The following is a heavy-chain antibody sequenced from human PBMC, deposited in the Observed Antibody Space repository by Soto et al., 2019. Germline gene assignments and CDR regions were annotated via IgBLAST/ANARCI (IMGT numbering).Heavy chain of an antibody. V-gene: IGHV3-7*01. CDR1: GFTFSTYW. J-gene: IGHJ6*02. CDR3: TTSPHRDSERVFV. D-gene: IGHD1-26*01. Sequence: EVQLVKSGGGLVQPGGSLRLSCAASGFTFSTYWMSWVRRTPGKGLEWVANIKQDGTEKYYVDSVRGRLTVSRDNAKSSLYLQMNSLRVEDTAVYYCTTSPHRDSERVFVWGQGTTVTVSS. CDR2: IKQDGTEK.